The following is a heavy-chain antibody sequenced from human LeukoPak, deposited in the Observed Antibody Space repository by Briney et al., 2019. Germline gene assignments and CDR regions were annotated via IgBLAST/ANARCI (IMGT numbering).Heavy chain of an antibody. J-gene: IGHJ4*02. CDR1: GFTFSDHY. CDR2: SKNKVNSFTT. Sequence: GGSLRHSCAASGFTFSDHYLDWVRQAPGKGLEWLGRSKNKVNSFTTEYAASVKGRFSISRDDSKNSLNLQMNSLKTEDTAMYYCTMLMGRAQKFDHWGQGTLLTVSS. V-gene: IGHV3-72*01. CDR3: TMLMGRAQKFDH. D-gene: IGHD3-16*01.